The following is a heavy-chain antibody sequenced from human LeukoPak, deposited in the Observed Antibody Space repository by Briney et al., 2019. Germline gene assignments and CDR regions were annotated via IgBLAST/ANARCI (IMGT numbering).Heavy chain of an antibody. CDR1: GGTFSSYA. CDR2: IIPIFGTA. V-gene: IGHV1-69*05. D-gene: IGHD3-3*01. J-gene: IGHJ4*02. CDR3: ARGPLHDFWSGYLDY. Sequence: ASVKVSCKASGGTFSSYAISWVPQAPGQGLEWMGRIIPIFGTANYAQKFQGRVTIPTDESTSTAYMELSSLRSEDTAVYYCARGPLHDFWSGYLDYWGQGTLVTLSS.